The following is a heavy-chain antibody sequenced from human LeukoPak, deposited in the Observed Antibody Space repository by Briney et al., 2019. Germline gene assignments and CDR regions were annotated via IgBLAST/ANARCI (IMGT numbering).Heavy chain of an antibody. CDR1: GGTFTSYA. J-gene: IGHJ4*02. CDR2: IIPIFGTA. V-gene: IGHV1-69*05. CDR3: VRVVYYGSGSYLF. Sequence: GSSVKVSCKASGGTFTSYAISWVRQAPGQGLEWMGGIIPIFGTANYAQKFQGRVTITTDESTSTAYMELSSLRSEDTAVYYCVRVVYYGSGSYLFWGQGTLVTVSS. D-gene: IGHD3-10*01.